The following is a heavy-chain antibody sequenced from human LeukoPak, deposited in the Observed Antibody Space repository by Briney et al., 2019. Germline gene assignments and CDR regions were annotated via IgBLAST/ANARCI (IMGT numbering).Heavy chain of an antibody. Sequence: PSETLSLTCTVSGGSINSGDYYWSWIRQRPGTGLEWIAYIYYSGSTYYNPSLRSRLTISVDTSTNQFSLNLNSVTAADTAVYYCAKAPFRGGSTMEWFDPWGQGALVTVSS. D-gene: IGHD5-12*01. V-gene: IGHV4-31*03. CDR2: IYYSGST. J-gene: IGHJ5*02. CDR1: GGSINSGDYY. CDR3: AKAPFRGGSTMEWFDP.